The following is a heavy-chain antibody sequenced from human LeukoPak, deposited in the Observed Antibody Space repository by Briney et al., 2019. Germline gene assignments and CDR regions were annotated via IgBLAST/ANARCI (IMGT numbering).Heavy chain of an antibody. CDR2: IYYSGTT. D-gene: IGHD3-16*01. CDR3: TREKSYGYIRADS. CDR1: GGSISDYY. Sequence: SETLSLTCTVSGGSISDYYWSWIRQSPGKGLEWIGYIYYSGTTNYNPSLESRVTISIDTSKNQLSLRLSSVTAADTAIYYCTREKSYGYIRADSWGQGTLVAVSS. J-gene: IGHJ4*02. V-gene: IGHV4-59*12.